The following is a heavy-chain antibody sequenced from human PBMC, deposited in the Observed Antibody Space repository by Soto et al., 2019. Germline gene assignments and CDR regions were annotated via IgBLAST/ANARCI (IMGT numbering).Heavy chain of an antibody. V-gene: IGHV4-30-2*01. Sequence: QLQLQESGSGLVKPSQTLSLTCAVSGGSISSGGYSWSWIRQPPGKGLEWIGYIYHSGSTYYNPSLKRRVTISVARSKDQFSLKLSSVTAADTAVYYCASDGYGDLYFDYWGQGTLVTVSS. CDR2: IYHSGST. CDR3: ASDGYGDLYFDY. J-gene: IGHJ4*02. CDR1: GGSISSGGYS. D-gene: IGHD4-17*01.